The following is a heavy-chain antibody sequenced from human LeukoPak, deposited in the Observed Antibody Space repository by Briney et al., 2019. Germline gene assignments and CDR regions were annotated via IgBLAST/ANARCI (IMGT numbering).Heavy chain of an antibody. CDR2: ISGSGGST. J-gene: IGHJ4*02. CDR1: GFTFSSYA. D-gene: IGHD6-19*01. Sequence: GSLRLSCAASGFTFSSYAMSWVRQAPGKGLEWVSAISGSGGSTYYADSVKGRFTISRDNSKKTLYLQMSSLRAEDTAVYYCAKDPGYSSGWSGFDYWGQGILVTVSS. V-gene: IGHV3-23*01. CDR3: AKDPGYSSGWSGFDY.